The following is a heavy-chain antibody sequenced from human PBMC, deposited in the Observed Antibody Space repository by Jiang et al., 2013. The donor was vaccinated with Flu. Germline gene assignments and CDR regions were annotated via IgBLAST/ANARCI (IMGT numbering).Heavy chain of an antibody. D-gene: IGHD2-2*01. J-gene: IGHJ3*01. CDR2: INGINGNT. V-gene: IGHV1-3*01. CDR1: GYDFNVYA. Sequence: SGAEVKKPGASVKVSCKASGYDFNVYAIHWVRQAPGQRLEWMGLINGINGNTNYSPNFQGRVAISRDTSATTTYMELSSLRSQDTAVFYCARGLVVPGSHSAFDVWGQGQRSPSPQ. CDR3: ARGLVVPGSHSAFDV.